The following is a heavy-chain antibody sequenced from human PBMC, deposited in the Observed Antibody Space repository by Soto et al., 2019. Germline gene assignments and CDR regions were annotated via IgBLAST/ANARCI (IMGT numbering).Heavy chain of an antibody. CDR3: AKDKVPVVVTAPFDY. Sequence: GSLRLSCVASGFTFSSYWMHWVRQAPGKGPLWVSRIKSDGSGTYYADSVQGRLAVSRDKSKNTLYLQVNSLRAEDTAVYYCAKDKVPVVVTAPFDYWGQGTLVTVSS. D-gene: IGHD2-21*02. V-gene: IGHV3-74*01. CDR1: GFTFSSYW. J-gene: IGHJ4*02. CDR2: IKSDGSGT.